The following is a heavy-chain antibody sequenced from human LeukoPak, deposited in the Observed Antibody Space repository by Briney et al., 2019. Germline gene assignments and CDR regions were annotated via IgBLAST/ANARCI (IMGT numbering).Heavy chain of an antibody. CDR1: GFTVSSNS. CDR2: IYSGGKT. Sequence: GGSLRLSCTVSGFTVSSNSWSWVRQAPGQGLEWVSFIYSGGKTHSSDSVKGRFTISRGNSKNTLYLQMSSLRAEDTAIYYCARRAGEYSHPYDYWGQGTLVTVSS. D-gene: IGHD2-15*01. CDR3: ARRAGEYSHPYDY. J-gene: IGHJ4*02. V-gene: IGHV3-53*01.